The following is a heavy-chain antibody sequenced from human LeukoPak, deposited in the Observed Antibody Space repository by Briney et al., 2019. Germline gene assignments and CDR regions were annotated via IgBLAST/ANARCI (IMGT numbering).Heavy chain of an antibody. V-gene: IGHV3-30*04. D-gene: IGHD5-24*01. CDR2: VSYDGSKK. J-gene: IGHJ4*02. Sequence: PGRSLRLSCAASGFSFNGFSMHWVRQAPGKGLEWVAVVSYDGSKKYYADSVKGRFTISRDNSENTLYLQMNGLRPDDTAVYYCARDRYGYNSPCDYWGQGTLVTVSS. CDR1: GFSFNGFS. CDR3: ARDRYGYNSPCDY.